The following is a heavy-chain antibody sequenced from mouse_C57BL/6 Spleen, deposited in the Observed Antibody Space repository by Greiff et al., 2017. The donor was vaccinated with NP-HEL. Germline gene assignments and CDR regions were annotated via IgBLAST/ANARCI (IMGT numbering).Heavy chain of an antibody. V-gene: IGHV1-52*01. Sequence: QVQLQQPGAELVRPGSSVKLSCKASGYTFTSYWMHWVKQRPIQGLEWIGNIDPSDSATHYNQKFKDKATLTVDKSSSTAYMQLSSLTSEDSAVYYCARDGYYGFDYWGQGTTLTVSS. J-gene: IGHJ2*01. D-gene: IGHD2-3*01. CDR1: GYTFTSYW. CDR3: ARDGYYGFDY. CDR2: IDPSDSAT.